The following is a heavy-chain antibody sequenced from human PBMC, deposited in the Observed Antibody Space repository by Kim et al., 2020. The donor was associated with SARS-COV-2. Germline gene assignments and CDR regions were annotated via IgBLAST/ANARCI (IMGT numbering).Heavy chain of an antibody. D-gene: IGHD5-12*01. CDR1: GFTVSSYY. CDR2: INSGGST. J-gene: IGHJ4*02. V-gene: IGHV3-66*01. Sequence: GGSLRLSCAASGFTVSSYYMSWVRQAPGKGLEWVSAINSGGSTYYADSVKVRLTISRDNSKNTLYLQTNSLRAEDTAVYYCASPESGNDEGQFDYWGQGTLVTVSA. CDR3: ASPESGNDEGQFDY.